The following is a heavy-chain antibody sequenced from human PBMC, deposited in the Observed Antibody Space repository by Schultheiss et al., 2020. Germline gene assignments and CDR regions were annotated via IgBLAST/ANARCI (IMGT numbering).Heavy chain of an antibody. CDR1: GFTFSDYY. Sequence: GGSLGLSCAAPGFTFSDYYMSWIRQAPGKGLEWVSYISSSSSYTNYADSVKGRFTISRDNAKNSLYLQMNSLRAEDTAVYYCARDDGSSLLDYWGQGTLVTVSS. D-gene: IGHD6-13*01. CDR3: ARDDGSSLLDY. V-gene: IGHV3-11*06. J-gene: IGHJ4*02. CDR2: ISSSSSYT.